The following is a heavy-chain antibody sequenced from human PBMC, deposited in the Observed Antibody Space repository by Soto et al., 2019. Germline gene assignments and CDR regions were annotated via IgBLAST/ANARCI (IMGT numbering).Heavy chain of an antibody. CDR1: GGTFSSYA. CDR2: IIAIFGTA. J-gene: IGHJ6*02. D-gene: IGHD7-27*01. CDR3: ARGRLPQPSNPYYYSSGMDV. Sequence: QVQLVQAGAEVQKPGSSVNVSCKASGGTFSSYAISWVRQAPGQGLEWMGGIIAIFGTANYAQKFQGSVTSTADESTSTAYMELRSLRSEDTAVYYCARGRLPQPSNPYYYSSGMDVWGQGTPVTVSS. V-gene: IGHV1-69*01.